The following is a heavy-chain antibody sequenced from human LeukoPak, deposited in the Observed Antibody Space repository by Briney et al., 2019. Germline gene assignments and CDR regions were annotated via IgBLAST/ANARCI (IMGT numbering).Heavy chain of an antibody. V-gene: IGHV3-23*01. D-gene: IGHD6-19*01. CDR2: ISGSGGSI. CDR3: AKALLGYSSGWVGNRYYYYGMDV. J-gene: IGHJ6*02. CDR1: GFTFSSYA. Sequence: GGSLRLSCAASGFTFSSYAMSWVRQAPGKGLEWVSAISGSGGSIYYADSVKGRFTISRDNSKNTLYLQMNSLRAEDTAVYYCAKALLGYSSGWVGNRYYYYGMDVWGQGTTVTVSS.